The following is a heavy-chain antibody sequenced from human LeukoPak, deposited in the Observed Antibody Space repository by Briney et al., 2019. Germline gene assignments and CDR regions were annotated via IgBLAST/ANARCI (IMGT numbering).Heavy chain of an antibody. CDR3: ARGKNGDSLFDY. CDR1: GFTFSSYW. J-gene: IGHJ4*02. CDR2: INSDGSDT. Sequence: GGSLRLSCAASGFTFSSYWMHWVRQAPGKGLVWVSGINSDGSDTDYADSVKGRFTISRDNAKSTLSLRMNSLRAEDTAVYYCARGKNGDSLFDYWGQGTLVIVSS. V-gene: IGHV3-74*01. D-gene: IGHD4-17*01.